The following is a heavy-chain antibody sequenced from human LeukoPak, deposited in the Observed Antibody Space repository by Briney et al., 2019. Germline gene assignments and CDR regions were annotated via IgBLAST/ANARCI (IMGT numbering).Heavy chain of an antibody. J-gene: IGHJ4*02. CDR3: AGTRGYAFDY. D-gene: IGHD5-18*01. V-gene: IGHV4-34*01. Sequence: SETLSLTCAVYGGSFRGYYWSWIRQPPGKGLEWIGEINHSGSTNYNPSLKSRVIISVDTSKKQFSLKLSSVTAADTAVYYCAGTRGYAFDYWGQGTLVTVSS. CDR1: GGSFRGYY. CDR2: INHSGST.